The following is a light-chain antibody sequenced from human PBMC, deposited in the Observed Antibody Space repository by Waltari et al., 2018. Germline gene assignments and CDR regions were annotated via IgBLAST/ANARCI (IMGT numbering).Light chain of an antibody. CDR1: QSISSW. V-gene: IGKV1-5*03. Sequence: DIQMTQSPSTLSASVGDRVPIPCRASQSISSWFAWYQQKPGKAPKVLIYKASSLESGVPSRFSGSGSGTEFTLTISSLQPDDFATYYCQHYSSFPWTFGQGTEVEIK. CDR2: KAS. CDR3: QHYSSFPWT. J-gene: IGKJ1*01.